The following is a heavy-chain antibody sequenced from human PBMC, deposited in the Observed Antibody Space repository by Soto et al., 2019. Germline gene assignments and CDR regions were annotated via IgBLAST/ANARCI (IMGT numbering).Heavy chain of an antibody. CDR1: GFICSSYD. D-gene: IGHD2-8*02. CDR3: AKATATGGGAFDI. Sequence: PGGSLRLSCAASGFICSSYDMSWVRQARGKGLEWVSTILVDGRTFYVDSVKGRFTISRDSSKNTVYLQMNSLTAGDTALYYCAKATATGGGAFDICGQGTMVTVSS. J-gene: IGHJ3*02. V-gene: IGHV3-23*01. CDR2: ILVDGRT.